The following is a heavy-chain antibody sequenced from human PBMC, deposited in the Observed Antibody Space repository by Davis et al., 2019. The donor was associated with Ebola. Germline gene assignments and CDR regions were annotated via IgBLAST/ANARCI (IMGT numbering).Heavy chain of an antibody. D-gene: IGHD1-1*01. CDR3: ARTPQYTRYGSYFDY. Sequence: GSLRLSCTVSGGSISSSSYYWGWIRQPPGRGLEWIGNIYYSGTTNLNPSLKSRVTISGDTSQNQFSLKLNSVTAADTAMYYCARTPQYTRYGSYFDYWGQGALVTVSS. CDR1: GGSISSSSYY. J-gene: IGHJ4*02. V-gene: IGHV4-61*05. CDR2: IYYSGTT.